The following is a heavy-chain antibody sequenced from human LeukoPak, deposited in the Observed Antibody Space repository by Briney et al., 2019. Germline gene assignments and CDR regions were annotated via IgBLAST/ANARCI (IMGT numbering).Heavy chain of an antibody. V-gene: IGHV3-66*01. CDR3: ARADNCGGDCYLDY. CDR2: IYSGGST. D-gene: IGHD2-21*02. J-gene: IGHJ4*02. Sequence: GGSLRLSCAASGFTVSSNYMSWVRQAPGRGLEWVSVIYSGGSTYYADSVKGRFTISRDNSKNTLYLQMNSLRAEDTAVYYCARADNCGGDCYLDYWGQGTLVTVSS. CDR1: GFTVSSNY.